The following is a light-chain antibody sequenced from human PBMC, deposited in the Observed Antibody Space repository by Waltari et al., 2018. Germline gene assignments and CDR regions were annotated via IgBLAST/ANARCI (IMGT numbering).Light chain of an antibody. V-gene: IGKV2D-29*02. Sequence: DIVMTQTPLSLSVTPGQPASISCKSSQSLLHSDGKTYLYWYLQKPGQSPQLLIYEVSSRCSGVPDRVRGSGSGTDFTLKISRVEAEDVGVYYCMQSIQLQITFGQGTRLEIK. CDR2: EVS. CDR1: QSLLHSDGKTY. CDR3: MQSIQLQIT. J-gene: IGKJ5*01.